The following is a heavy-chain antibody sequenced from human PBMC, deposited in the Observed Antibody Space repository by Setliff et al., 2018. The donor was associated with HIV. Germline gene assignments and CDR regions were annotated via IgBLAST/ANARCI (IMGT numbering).Heavy chain of an antibody. J-gene: IGHJ6*03. CDR3: ASHQHNFTGYYYYYYYMAV. CDR2: IYTSGSI. CDR1: GGSISSYY. Sequence: PSETLSLTCTVSGGSISSYYWSWIRQPPGKGLEWIGYIYTSGSINYNPSLKSRVTISVDTSKNQFSLKVNSVTAADTAVYYCASHQHNFTGYYYYYYYMAVWGRGTMVTVSS. V-gene: IGHV4-4*09. D-gene: IGHD3-9*01.